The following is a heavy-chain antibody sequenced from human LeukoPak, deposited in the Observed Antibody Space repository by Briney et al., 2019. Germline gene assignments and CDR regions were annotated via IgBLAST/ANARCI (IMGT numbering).Heavy chain of an antibody. D-gene: IGHD2-2*01. V-gene: IGHV3-23*01. CDR2: ITGSGTSI. CDR1: GFPFSSYA. CDR3: AKSTLGDY. Sequence: GGSLRLSCAASGFPFSSYAMSWVRQAPGKGLEWVSGITGSGTSIYYADSVKSRFTISRDNSKKTLYLQMNSLGAEDTAVYYCAKSTLGDYWGQGTLVTVSS. J-gene: IGHJ4*02.